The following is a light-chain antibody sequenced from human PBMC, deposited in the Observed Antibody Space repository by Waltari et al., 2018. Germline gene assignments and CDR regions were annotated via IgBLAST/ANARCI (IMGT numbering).Light chain of an antibody. V-gene: IGLV3-19*01. J-gene: IGLJ2*01. CDR2: GKN. CDR3: NSRDSSGNHLRVV. Sequence: SSDLTQDPAVSVALGQTVRIPCQGDSLRSYYASWYQQKPGQAPVLVIYGKNNRPSGIPDRFSGSSSGNTASLTITGAQAEDEADYYCNSRDSSGNHLRVVFGGGTKLTVL. CDR1: SLRSYY.